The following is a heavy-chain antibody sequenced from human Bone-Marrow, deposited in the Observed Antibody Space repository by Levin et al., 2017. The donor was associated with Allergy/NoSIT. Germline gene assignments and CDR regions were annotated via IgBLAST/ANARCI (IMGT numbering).Heavy chain of an antibody. CDR3: ARDPGYSGYDLNYWYFDR. V-gene: IGHV1-69*13. J-gene: IGHJ2*01. CDR2: IIPIFGTA. CDR1: GGTFSSYA. Sequence: SVKVSCKASGGTFSSYAISWVRQAPGQGLEWMGGIIPIFGTANYAQKFQGRVTITADESTSTAYMELSSLRSEDTAVYYCARDPGYSGYDLNYWYFDRWGRGTLVTVSS. D-gene: IGHD5-12*01.